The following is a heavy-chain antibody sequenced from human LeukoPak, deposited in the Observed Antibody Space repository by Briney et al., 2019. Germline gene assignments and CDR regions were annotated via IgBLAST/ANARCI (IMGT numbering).Heavy chain of an antibody. D-gene: IGHD3-3*01. CDR1: GGSFSGYY. Sequence: SETLSLTCAVYGGSFSGYYWSWIRQPPGKGLEWIGEINHSGSTNYNPSLKSRATISVDTSKNQFSLKLSSVTAADTAVYYCARGSLIRFLGGFDPWGQGTLVTVSS. CDR2: INHSGST. CDR3: ARGSLIRFLGGFDP. J-gene: IGHJ5*02. V-gene: IGHV4-34*01.